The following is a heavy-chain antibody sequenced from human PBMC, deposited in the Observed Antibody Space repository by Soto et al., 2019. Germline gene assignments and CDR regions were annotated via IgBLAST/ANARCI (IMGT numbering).Heavy chain of an antibody. V-gene: IGHV4-31*03. Sequence: QVQLQESGPGLVKPSQTLSLTCTVSGDSISSGGYYWSWIRRHPGKGLEWIGYIYYSGNTYYNPSLKSRVTISVDTSKNQFSLRLSSVTAADTAVYYCARGPRAGWFDAWGQGTLVTVSS. J-gene: IGHJ5*02. CDR3: ARGPRAGWFDA. CDR2: IYYSGNT. CDR1: GDSISSGGYY.